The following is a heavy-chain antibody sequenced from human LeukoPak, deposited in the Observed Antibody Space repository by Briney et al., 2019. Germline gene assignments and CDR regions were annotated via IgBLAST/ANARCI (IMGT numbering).Heavy chain of an antibody. V-gene: IGHV3-33*01. CDR3: ARDAQRGFDYSNSLQY. D-gene: IGHD4-11*01. J-gene: IGHJ4*02. CDR1: GFTFNHYG. CDR2: IWSDGTNR. Sequence: PGGSLTLSCAATGFTFNHYGMHWVRQAPGKGLAWVAVIWSDGTNRYYADSVKGRFTISRDDSRNTVYLQMNSLRPEDTGVYYCARDAQRGFDYSNSLQYWGQGTPVTVST.